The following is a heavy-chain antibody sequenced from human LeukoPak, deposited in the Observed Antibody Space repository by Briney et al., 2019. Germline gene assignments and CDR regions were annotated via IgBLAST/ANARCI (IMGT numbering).Heavy chain of an antibody. V-gene: IGHV3-9*02. CDR3: AKSRFGELLSHFDP. D-gene: IGHD3-10*01. CDR1: GFTSDDYA. CDR2: ISWNSGSI. J-gene: IGHJ5*02. Sequence: PGRSPRLSCAASGFTSDDYAMHWVRQAPGKGLEWVSGISWNSGSIGYADSVKGRFTISRDNAKNSLYLQMNSLRAEDTALYYCAKSRFGELLSHFDPWGQGTLVTVSS.